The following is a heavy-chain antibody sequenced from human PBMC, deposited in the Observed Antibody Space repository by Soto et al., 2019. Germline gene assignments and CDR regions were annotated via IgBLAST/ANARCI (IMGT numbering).Heavy chain of an antibody. D-gene: IGHD5-18*01. Sequence: QVQLQESGPGLVKPSETLSLTCTVSGDSIRGYHWSWIRQSAGEGLQWVGRIYSSWSANYNPSLKSRVTMSVDTSKNQFSLNLNSVTAADTAIYYCAREYSYHFDPWGQGTLVTVSS. CDR2: IYSSWSA. V-gene: IGHV4-4*07. CDR3: AREYSYHFDP. J-gene: IGHJ5*02. CDR1: GDSIRGYH.